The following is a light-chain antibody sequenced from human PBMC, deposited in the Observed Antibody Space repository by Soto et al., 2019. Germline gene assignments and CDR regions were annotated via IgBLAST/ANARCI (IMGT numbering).Light chain of an antibody. CDR1: SSNIGNNL. CDR3: GTWDSSLSAGGV. CDR2: DNN. Sequence: QSVLTQPPSVSAAPGQKVTISCSGSSSNIGNNLVSWYQHLPGTAPKLLIYDNNKRPSGIPDRFSGSKSGTSATLGITGLQTGDEADYYCGTWDSSLSAGGVFGGGTKLTVL. J-gene: IGLJ2*01. V-gene: IGLV1-51*01.